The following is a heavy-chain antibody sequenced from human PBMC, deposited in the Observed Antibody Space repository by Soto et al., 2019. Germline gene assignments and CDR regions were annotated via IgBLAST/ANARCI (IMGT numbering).Heavy chain of an antibody. CDR3: ARDPVRYCRDGVWYAGYSSFDTAV. D-gene: IGHD2-8*01. V-gene: IGHV1-18*01. CDR1: CYTFTMYF. Sequence: ASVKVSFKASCYTFTMYFWIVVRQSPLQWLEWMGGISASNGNTNYAQKLQGRVTMTTDTSTGTAYMELRSLRSDDTATYYCARDPVRYCRDGVWYAGYSSFDTAVWGQGTTXNV. CDR2: ISASNGNT. J-gene: IGHJ6*02.